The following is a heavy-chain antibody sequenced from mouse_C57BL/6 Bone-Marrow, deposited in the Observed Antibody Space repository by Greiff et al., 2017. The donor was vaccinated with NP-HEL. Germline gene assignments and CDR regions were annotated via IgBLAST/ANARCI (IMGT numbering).Heavy chain of an antibody. CDR1: GYAFSSSW. J-gene: IGHJ1*03. CDR3: ASLVWYFDV. CDR2: IYPGDGDT. Sequence: VQLQESGPELVKPGASVKISCKASGYAFSSSWMNWVKQRPGKGLEWIGRIYPGDGDTNYNGKFKGKATLTADKSSSTAYMQLSSLTSEDSAVYFCASLVWYFDVWGTGTTVTVSS. V-gene: IGHV1-82*01.